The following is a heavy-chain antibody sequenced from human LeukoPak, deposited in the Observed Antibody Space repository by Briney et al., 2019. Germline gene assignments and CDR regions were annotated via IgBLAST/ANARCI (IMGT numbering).Heavy chain of an antibody. CDR2: ISYSGST. D-gene: IGHD1-14*01. V-gene: IGHV4-59*01. CDR3: ATAPDYFDY. J-gene: IGHJ4*02. Sequence: SETLSLTCTVSGGSISSYYWSWIRQPPGKGLEWIESISYSGSTNYNPSLKSRLTISVDASKNQFSLKLSSVTAADTAVYYCATAPDYFDYLGQGTLVTVSS. CDR1: GGSISSYY.